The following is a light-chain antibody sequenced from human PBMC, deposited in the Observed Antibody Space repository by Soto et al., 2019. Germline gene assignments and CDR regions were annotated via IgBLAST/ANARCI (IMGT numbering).Light chain of an antibody. Sequence: EIVLTQTPATLSLSPGERATLSCRASRSVSSYLAWYQQKPGQTPRLLIHDASNRATGIPVRFSGSGPGTDFTLTISSLEPEDFAVYYCQQRPNWPSSTFDQGTRLEIK. CDR3: QQRPNWPSST. CDR2: DAS. CDR1: RSVSSY. V-gene: IGKV3-11*01. J-gene: IGKJ5*01.